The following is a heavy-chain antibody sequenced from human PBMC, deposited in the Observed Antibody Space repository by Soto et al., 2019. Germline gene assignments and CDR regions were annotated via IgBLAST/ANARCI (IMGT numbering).Heavy chain of an antibody. J-gene: IGHJ4*02. D-gene: IGHD3-22*01. Sequence: PGGSLRLSCAASGFTFSSYAMSWVRQAPGKGLEWVSAISGSGGSTYYADSVKGRFTISRDNSKNTLYLQMNSLRAEDTAVYYCAKMYYYDSSGSRGYFDYWGQGTLVPVSS. V-gene: IGHV3-23*01. CDR1: GFTFSSYA. CDR3: AKMYYYDSSGSRGYFDY. CDR2: ISGSGGST.